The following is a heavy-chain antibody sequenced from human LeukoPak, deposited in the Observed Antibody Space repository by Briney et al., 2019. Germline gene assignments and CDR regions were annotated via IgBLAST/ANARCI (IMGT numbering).Heavy chain of an antibody. CDR3: AKGEYSSSPGSSSWFDP. D-gene: IGHD6-6*01. CDR1: GFTFSSYA. CDR2: ISGSGGST. J-gene: IGHJ5*02. Sequence: PGGSLRLSCAASGFTFSSYAMSWARQAPGKGLEWVSAISGSGGSTYYADSVKGRFTISRDNSKNTLYLQMNSLRAEDTAVYYCAKGEYSSSPGSSSWFDPWGQGTLVTVSS. V-gene: IGHV3-23*01.